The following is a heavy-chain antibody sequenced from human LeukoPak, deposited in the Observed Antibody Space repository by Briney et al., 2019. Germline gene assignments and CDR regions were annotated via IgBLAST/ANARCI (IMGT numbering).Heavy chain of an antibody. D-gene: IGHD6-13*01. J-gene: IGHJ2*01. CDR3: ARHGVAAAVDAWYFDL. CDR2: IHRSGSP. CDR1: LDSTTSNF. Sequence: PSETLSLTCTVSLDSTTSNFWSWVRQPPGKGLEWIGEIHRSGSPNYNPSLQSRVTISIDRSRNQIALELSSVTAADTAVYYCARHGVAAAVDAWYFDLWGRGTLVTVSS. V-gene: IGHV4-4*02.